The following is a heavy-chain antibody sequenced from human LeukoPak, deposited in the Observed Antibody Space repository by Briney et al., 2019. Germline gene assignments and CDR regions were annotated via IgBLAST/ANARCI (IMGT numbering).Heavy chain of an antibody. CDR1: GFTFNTHG. CDR2: IWFDGSVK. CDR3: AKDTAIQFLEPAF. D-gene: IGHD3-3*01. Sequence: QTGGSLRLSCAASGFTFNTHGMHWVRQAPGKGLEWVAAIWFDGSVKHYSDAVKGRFTISRDNSLDTLYLQMNSLRVEDTAMYYFAKDTAIQFLEPAFWGQGTLVTVSS. J-gene: IGHJ4*02. V-gene: IGHV3-33*06.